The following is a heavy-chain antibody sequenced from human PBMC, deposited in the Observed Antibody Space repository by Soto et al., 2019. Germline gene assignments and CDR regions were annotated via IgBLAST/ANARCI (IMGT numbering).Heavy chain of an antibody. D-gene: IGHD3-10*01. V-gene: IGHV4-30-4*01. CDR1: GDSINSGDYY. CDR2: SFYSGIT. CDR3: ARWSGVGVAGMDV. J-gene: IGHJ6*02. Sequence: QVQLQESGPRLVKPLQTLSLTCTVSGDSINSGDYYWSWIRQPPGRGLEWVGYSFYSGITAYNPSLKRRMTISMDTSKNQFSLRLNSVTAADTAVYFCARWSGVGVAGMDVWGQGTTVSVSS.